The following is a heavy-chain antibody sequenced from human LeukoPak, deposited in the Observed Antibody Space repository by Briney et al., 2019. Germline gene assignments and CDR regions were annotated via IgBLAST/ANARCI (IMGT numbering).Heavy chain of an antibody. V-gene: IGHV3-11*01. CDR2: ISSSGSTI. J-gene: IGHJ4*02. Sequence: GGSLRLSCAASGFTFSDYYMSWIRQAPGKGLEWVSYISSSGSTIYYADSVKGRFTISRDNAKNSLYLRMNSLRAEDTAVYYCARAKVSGPLDYWGQGTLVTVSS. CDR3: ARAKVSGPLDY. CDR1: GFTFSDYY. D-gene: IGHD3-10*01.